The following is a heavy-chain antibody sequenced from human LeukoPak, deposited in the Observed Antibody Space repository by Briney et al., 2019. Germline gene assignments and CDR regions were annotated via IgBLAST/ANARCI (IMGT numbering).Heavy chain of an antibody. CDR2: IRYDGSNK. CDR3: AKSEGDYVWGSYRGYFDY. D-gene: IGHD3-16*02. CDR1: GFPSRSLG. V-gene: IGHV3-30*02. Sequence: SGGSWSLSCARSGFPSRSLGLHWSRRAPGRGWRGLAFIRYDGSNKYYADSVKGRFTISRDNSKNTLYLQMNSLRAEDTAVYYCAKSEGDYVWGSYRGYFDYWGQGTLVTVSS. J-gene: IGHJ4*02.